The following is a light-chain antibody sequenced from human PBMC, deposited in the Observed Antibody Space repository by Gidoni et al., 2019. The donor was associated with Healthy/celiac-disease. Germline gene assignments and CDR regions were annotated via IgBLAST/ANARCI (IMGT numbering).Light chain of an antibody. V-gene: IGLV2-14*01. Sequence: QSALTQPASVSGSPGQSITISCTGTSSDVGGYNYVSWYQQHPGKAPKLMIDEVSNRPSGVSNRFSGSKSGNTASLTISGLQAEDEADYYCSSYTSSSTLENVVFGGGTKLTVL. CDR2: EVS. CDR1: SSDVGGYNY. CDR3: SSYTSSSTLENVV. J-gene: IGLJ2*01.